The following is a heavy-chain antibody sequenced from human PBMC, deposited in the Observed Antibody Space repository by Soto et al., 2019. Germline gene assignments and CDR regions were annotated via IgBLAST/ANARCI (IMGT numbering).Heavy chain of an antibody. D-gene: IGHD6-13*01. CDR1: GFTFSNYA. CDR2: LTGSGTTT. V-gene: IGHV3-23*01. CDR3: AKDATYSSSWYGGIDY. Sequence: EVQLLESGGGLVQPGGSLRLSCATSGFTFSNYAMTWVRQAPGKGLEWVSALTGSGTTTSYADSVKGRFTISRDISKNTRYLQRNSLRAEDTAVYYCAKDATYSSSWYGGIDYWGQGTLVTVSS. J-gene: IGHJ4*02.